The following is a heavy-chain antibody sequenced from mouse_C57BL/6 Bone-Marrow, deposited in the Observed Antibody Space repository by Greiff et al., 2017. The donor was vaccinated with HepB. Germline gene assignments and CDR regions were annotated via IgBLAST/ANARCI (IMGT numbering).Heavy chain of an antibody. CDR3: ARSGDYYDYDEGFAY. Sequence: VKLVESGAELARPGASVKMSCKASGYTFTSYTMHWVKQRPGQGLEWIGYINPSSGYTKYNQKFKDKATLTADKSSSTAYMQLSSLTSEDSAVYYCARSGDYYDYDEGFAYWGQGTLVTVSA. J-gene: IGHJ3*01. V-gene: IGHV1-4*01. CDR2: INPSSGYT. D-gene: IGHD2-4*01. CDR1: GYTFTSYT.